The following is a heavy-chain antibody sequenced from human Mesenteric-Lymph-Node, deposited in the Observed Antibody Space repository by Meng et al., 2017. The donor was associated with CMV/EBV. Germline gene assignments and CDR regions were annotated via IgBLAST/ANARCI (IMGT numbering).Heavy chain of an antibody. J-gene: IGHJ3*01. CDR1: GYSISSGYY. Sequence: SETLSLTCTVSGYSISSGYYWGWIRQPPGKGLEWVGSIYHSGITYYNASLQSRLTLSVDTSKNQFSLKLTSVTAADTAVYYCARGMSFDVWGQGTMVTVSS. V-gene: IGHV4-38-2*02. CDR3: ARGMSFDV. CDR2: IYHSGIT.